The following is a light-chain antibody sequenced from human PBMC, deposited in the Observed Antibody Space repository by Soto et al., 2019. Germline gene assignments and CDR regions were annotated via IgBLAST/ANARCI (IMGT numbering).Light chain of an antibody. CDR1: SSDVGGYNY. Sequence: QSALTQPPSASGSPGQSVTISCTGTSSDVGGYNYVSWYQHHPGKAPKLMIYEVSKRPAGVPDRFSGSKSGNTASLTVCGLQAEDEADSYCSSYAGSNNYVFGTGTKLTVL. V-gene: IGLV2-8*01. CDR2: EVS. CDR3: SSYAGSNNYV. J-gene: IGLJ1*01.